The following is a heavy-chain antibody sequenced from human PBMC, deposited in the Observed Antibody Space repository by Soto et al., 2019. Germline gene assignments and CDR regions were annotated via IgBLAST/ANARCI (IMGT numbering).Heavy chain of an antibody. CDR2: IYHTGDT. CDR1: SYSISSGFF. V-gene: IGHV4-38-2*02. D-gene: IGHD2-8*01. Sequence: PSETLSLTCVVSSYSISSGFFWAWIRQPPGKGLEWVGSIYHTGDTHYNPSLRSQVSMSVDTSKNHFSLRLTYLTAADTAVYFCARDTNSLDLWGQG. J-gene: IGHJ5*02. CDR3: ARDTNSLDL.